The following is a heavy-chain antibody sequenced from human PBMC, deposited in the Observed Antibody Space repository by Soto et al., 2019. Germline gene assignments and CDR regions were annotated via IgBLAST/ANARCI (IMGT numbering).Heavy chain of an antibody. CDR1: GYTLTELS. V-gene: IGHV1-24*01. D-gene: IGHD3-9*01. Sequence: ASVKVSCKVSGYTLTELSMHWVRQAPGKGLEWMGGFDPEDGETIYAQKFQGRVTMTEDTSTDTAYMELSSLRSEDTAVYYCATENILTGYYAFDIWGQGTMVTVSS. J-gene: IGHJ3*02. CDR3: ATENILTGYYAFDI. CDR2: FDPEDGET.